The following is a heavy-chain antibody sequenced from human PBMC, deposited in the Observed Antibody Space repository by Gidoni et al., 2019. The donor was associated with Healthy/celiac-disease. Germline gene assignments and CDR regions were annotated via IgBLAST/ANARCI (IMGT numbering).Heavy chain of an antibody. CDR3: ARAADYYDSSGYFGYYYYGMDV. CDR1: GFTFSNYS. J-gene: IGHJ6*02. V-gene: IGHV3-21*01. D-gene: IGHD3-22*01. CDR2: ISSSTSYI. Sequence: GSLRLSCAASGFTFSNYSMNWVRQAPGKGLEWVSSISSSTSYIYYADSVKGRFTISRDNAKNSLYLQMNSLRAEDTAVYYCARAADYYDSSGYFGYYYYGMDVWGQGTTVTVSS.